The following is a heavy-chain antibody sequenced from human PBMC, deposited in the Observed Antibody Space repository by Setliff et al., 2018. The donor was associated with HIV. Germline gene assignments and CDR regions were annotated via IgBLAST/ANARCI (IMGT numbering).Heavy chain of an antibody. CDR2: IHSNGNT. CDR3: ATLDPSGGNFLAY. CDR1: GGSINYYY. V-gene: IGHV4-4*07. Sequence: PSETLSLTCTVSGGSINYYYWNWIRQPAGKGLEWLGRIHSNGNTNFNPSLKSRINMSVDMSKNQVSMKLTSVTAADTAVYYCATLDPSGGNFLAYWGQGTLVTVSS. J-gene: IGHJ4*02. D-gene: IGHD2-21*02.